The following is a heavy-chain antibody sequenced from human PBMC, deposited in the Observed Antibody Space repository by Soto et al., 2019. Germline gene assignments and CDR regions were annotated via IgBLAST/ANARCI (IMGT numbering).Heavy chain of an antibody. CDR1: GFTFINIA. J-gene: IGHJ4*02. V-gene: IGHV3-21*01. CDR3: VRDGLDYYDTERLYFDN. CDR2: ISSSAVYI. D-gene: IGHD3-22*01. Sequence: EVQLVESGGGPVRPGGSLKLSCAASGFTFINIALSWVRQAPGKGLEWVAAISSSAVYIDYADSVKGRFTISRDNANNSLYLQMNSLRAEDTATYYCVRDGLDYYDTERLYFDNWGQGTLVTVSS.